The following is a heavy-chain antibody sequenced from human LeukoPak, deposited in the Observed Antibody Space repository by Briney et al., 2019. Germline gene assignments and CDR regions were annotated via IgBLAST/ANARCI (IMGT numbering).Heavy chain of an antibody. CDR3: ARDPRVSGWYERRFDP. Sequence: SETLSLPCTDSGYSISSGYYWGWIRQPPGKGLEWIGSIYHSGSTYYNPSLKSRVTISVDTSKNQFSLKLSSVTAADTAAYYCARDPRVSGWYERRFDPWGQGTLVTVSS. D-gene: IGHD6-19*01. CDR1: GYSISSGYY. J-gene: IGHJ5*02. V-gene: IGHV4-38-2*02. CDR2: IYHSGST.